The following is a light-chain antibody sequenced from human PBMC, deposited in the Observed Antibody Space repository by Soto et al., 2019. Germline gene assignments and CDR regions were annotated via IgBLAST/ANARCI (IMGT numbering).Light chain of an antibody. CDR1: ASDVGGYNY. V-gene: IGLV2-14*01. CDR3: SSYTSSTTLV. J-gene: IGLJ2*01. Sequence: QSALTQPASVSGSPGQSITISCTGTASDVGGYNYVAWYQQHPGKVPKLMMYDVNNRPSGVSYRFSGSKSGNTAYLTISGLQAEDEGDYYCSSYTSSTTLVFGGGTKLTVL. CDR2: DVN.